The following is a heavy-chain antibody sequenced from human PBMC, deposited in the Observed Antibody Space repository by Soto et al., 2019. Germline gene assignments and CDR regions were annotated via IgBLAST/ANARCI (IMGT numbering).Heavy chain of an antibody. CDR1: GGPISSGGYS. CDR2: IYHSGST. V-gene: IGHV4-30-2*01. Sequence: QLQLQESGSGLVKPSQTLSLTCAVSGGPISSGGYSWSWIRQPPGKGLEWIGYIYHSGSTYYNPSLKSRVTISVDRSKNQFSLKLSSVTAADTAVYYCAREGDYDSSGYAPYFDYWGQGTLVTVSS. CDR3: AREGDYDSSGYAPYFDY. D-gene: IGHD3-22*01. J-gene: IGHJ4*02.